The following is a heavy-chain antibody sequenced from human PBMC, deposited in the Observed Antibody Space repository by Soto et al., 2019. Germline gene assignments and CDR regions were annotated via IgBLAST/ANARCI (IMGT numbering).Heavy chain of an antibody. D-gene: IGHD3-10*01. Sequence: GGSLRLSCAASGFTFSSYAMHWVRQAPGKGLEWVAVISYDGSNKYYADSVKGRFIISRDNSKNTLYLQMNSLRAEDTAVYYCARECNVWSQREDYYYYGMDVWGQGTTVTVSS. CDR2: ISYDGSNK. CDR1: GFTFSSYA. J-gene: IGHJ6*02. CDR3: ARECNVWSQREDYYYYGMDV. V-gene: IGHV3-30-3*01.